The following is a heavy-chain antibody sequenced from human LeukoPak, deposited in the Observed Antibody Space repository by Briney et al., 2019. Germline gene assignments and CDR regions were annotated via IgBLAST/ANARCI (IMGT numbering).Heavy chain of an antibody. Sequence: SETLPLTCPVSGGSISSGDYYWSWIRQPPGKGLEWIGYIYYSGSTYYNPSLKSRVTISVDTSKNQFSLKLSSVTAADTAVYYCARDIVVVPAASPIHWFDPWGQGTLVTVSS. CDR2: IYYSGST. CDR3: ARDIVVVPAASPIHWFDP. D-gene: IGHD2-2*01. J-gene: IGHJ5*02. CDR1: GGSISSGDYY. V-gene: IGHV4-30-4*01.